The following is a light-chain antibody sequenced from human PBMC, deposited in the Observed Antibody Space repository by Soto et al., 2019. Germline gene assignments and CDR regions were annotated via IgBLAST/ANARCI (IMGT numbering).Light chain of an antibody. V-gene: IGLV2-14*03. Sequence: QSVLTQPASVSGSPGQSITISCTRTSSDVGGYNYVSWYQQHPGKAPKVMIYDVSNRPSGVSNRFSGSKSGNTASLTISGLQAEDEADYYCSSYTSSTSVVFGGGTKLTVL. CDR3: SSYTSSTSVV. J-gene: IGLJ2*01. CDR1: SSDVGGYNY. CDR2: DVS.